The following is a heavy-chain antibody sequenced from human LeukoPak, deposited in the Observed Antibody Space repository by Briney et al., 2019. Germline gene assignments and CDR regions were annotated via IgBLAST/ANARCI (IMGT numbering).Heavy chain of an antibody. CDR3: ARGRGLGYYYYMDV. CDR1: GGSFSGYY. Sequence: PSETLSLTCAVYGGSFSGYYWSWIRQPLGKGLEWIGEINHSGSTNYNPSLKSRVTISVDTSKNQFSLKLSSVTAADTAVYYCARGRGLGYYYYMDVWGKGTTVTVSS. V-gene: IGHV4-34*01. D-gene: IGHD3-16*01. CDR2: INHSGST. J-gene: IGHJ6*03.